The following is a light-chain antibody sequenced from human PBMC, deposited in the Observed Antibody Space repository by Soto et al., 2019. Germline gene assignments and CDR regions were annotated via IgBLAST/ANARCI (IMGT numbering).Light chain of an antibody. CDR3: CSYAGRYTYV. V-gene: IGLV2-11*01. CDR2: DVS. CDR1: TSDVGGYNY. Sequence: QSALTQPRSVSGSPGQSVTISCAGTTSDVGGYNYVSWYQQHPGKAPKLMIYDVSTRPSGVPDRFSGSKSAYTASLTISGLQAEDEADYFCCSYAGRYTYVFGTGTKLTVL. J-gene: IGLJ1*01.